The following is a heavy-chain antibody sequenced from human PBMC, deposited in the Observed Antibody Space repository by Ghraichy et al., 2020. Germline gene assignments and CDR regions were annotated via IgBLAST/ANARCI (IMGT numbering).Heavy chain of an antibody. CDR1: GFTFSDYW. CDR3: ARPRYFGDDAFDI. D-gene: IGHD3-10*01. J-gene: IGHJ3*02. V-gene: IGHV3-7*03. Sequence: GGSLRLSCAASGFTFSDYWMSWVRQAPGKGLEWVANIKQGGTEEYYVDSVKGRFTVSRDNANNSLYLQMNSMRAEDTAVYYCARPRYFGDDAFDIWGQGTLVTVSS. CDR2: IKQGGTEE.